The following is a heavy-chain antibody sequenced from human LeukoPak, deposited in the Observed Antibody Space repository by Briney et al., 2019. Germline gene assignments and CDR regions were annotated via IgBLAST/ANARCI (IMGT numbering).Heavy chain of an antibody. J-gene: IGHJ4*02. D-gene: IGHD6-13*01. CDR3: ARPPMSRWDPYYFDY. CDR2: ISSSSSTI. CDR1: GFTFSSYS. Sequence: GGSLRLSCAASGFTFSSYSMNWVRQAPGKGLEWVSYISSSSSTIYYADSVKGRFTISRDNAKNSLYLRMNSLRAEDTAVYYCARPPMSRWDPYYFDYWGQGTLITVSS. V-gene: IGHV3-48*01.